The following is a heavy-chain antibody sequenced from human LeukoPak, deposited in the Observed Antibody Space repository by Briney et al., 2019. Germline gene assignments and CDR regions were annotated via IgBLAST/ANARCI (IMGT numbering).Heavy chain of an antibody. CDR3: ARILAAYTTNFDY. Sequence: GGSLRLSCATSGFTFSSYWMSWVRQAQGEGLEWVANIKGDGSEKNYVDSVEGRFTISRDNAKNSLFLQMNSLSAEDTAVYYCARILAAYTTNFDYWGQGTLVTVSS. J-gene: IGHJ4*02. CDR1: GFTFSSYW. CDR2: IKGDGSEK. D-gene: IGHD3-16*01. V-gene: IGHV3-7*01.